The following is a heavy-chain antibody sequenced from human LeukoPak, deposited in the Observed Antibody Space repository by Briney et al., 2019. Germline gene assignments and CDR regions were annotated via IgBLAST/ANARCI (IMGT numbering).Heavy chain of an antibody. CDR2: IYSSGST. J-gene: IGHJ5*02. D-gene: IGHD6-13*01. CDR3: ARAQIRYSSSWYWYWFDP. Sequence: SETLSLTCTVSGGSISSYYWSWIRQPPGKGLEWIGYIYSSGSTNYNPSLKSRVTISVDTSKNQFSLKLSSVTAADTAVYYCARAQIRYSSSWYWYWFDPWGQGTLVTVSS. CDR1: GGSISSYY. V-gene: IGHV4-59*01.